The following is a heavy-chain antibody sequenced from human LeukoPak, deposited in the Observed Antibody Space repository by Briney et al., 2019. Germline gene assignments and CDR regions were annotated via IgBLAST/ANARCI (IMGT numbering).Heavy chain of an antibody. CDR3: ARQGRSGSYSAFSWFDP. V-gene: IGHV1-46*01. D-gene: IGHD3-22*01. CDR1: GYTFTTYY. Sequence: ASVKVSCKASGYTFTTYYMHWLRQAPGKGLEWMGKINPTGGSTTYAQKFQGRVTKTRDMSTNTVYMELSSLRSEDTAVYYCARQGRSGSYSAFSWFDPWGQGTLVTVSS. CDR2: INPTGGST. J-gene: IGHJ5*02.